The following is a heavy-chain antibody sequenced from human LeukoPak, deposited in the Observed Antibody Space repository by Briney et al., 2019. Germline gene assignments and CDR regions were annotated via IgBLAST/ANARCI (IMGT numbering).Heavy chain of an antibody. CDR1: GYTFSSYG. J-gene: IGHJ5*02. Sequence: ASVKVSCKASGYTFSSYGISWVRQAPGQGLEWMGWISAYNGNTNYAQMVQGRVTMTTDTSTSTAYMEVRSLRSDDTATYYCARDVGDIVTIPAAISVPWGQGTLVTVSS. V-gene: IGHV1-18*01. D-gene: IGHD2-2*01. CDR3: ARDVGDIVTIPAAISVP. CDR2: ISAYNGNT.